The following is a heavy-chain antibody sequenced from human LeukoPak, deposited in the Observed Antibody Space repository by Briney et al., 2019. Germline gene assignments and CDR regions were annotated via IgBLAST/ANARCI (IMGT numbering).Heavy chain of an antibody. D-gene: IGHD5-18*01. CDR3: ARRGSDTAMATVWYYCYYMDV. Sequence: GGSLRLSCAASGFTFSSYSMNWVRQAPGKGLEWVSSISSSSSYIYYADSVKGRFTISRDNAKNSLYLQMNSLRAEDTAVYYCARRGSDTAMATVWYYCYYMDVWGKGTTVTISS. CDR1: GFTFSSYS. V-gene: IGHV3-21*04. CDR2: ISSSSSYI. J-gene: IGHJ6*03.